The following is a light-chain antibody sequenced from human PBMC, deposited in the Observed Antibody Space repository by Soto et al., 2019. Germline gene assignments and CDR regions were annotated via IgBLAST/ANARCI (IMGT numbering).Light chain of an antibody. CDR3: QQYNNLPRT. Sequence: DILMTQPPSTLSASVGETVTITYRASQRISGWLAWHQQKPGKAPKLLIYDVSALKRGVPPRFSGSGSGTECTLTISSLQSDDYPVYYCQQYNNLPRTLGGGTKVDIK. CDR1: QRISGW. CDR2: DVS. V-gene: IGKV1-5*01. J-gene: IGKJ4*01.